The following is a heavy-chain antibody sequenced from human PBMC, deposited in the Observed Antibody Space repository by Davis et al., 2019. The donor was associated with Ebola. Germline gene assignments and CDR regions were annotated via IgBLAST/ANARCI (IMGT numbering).Heavy chain of an antibody. Sequence: GESLKISCAASGFTFSSYWMHWVRQAPGKGLVWVSRINSDGSSTSYADSVKGRFTISRDNSKNTLYLQMNSLRAEDTAVYYCTRDREYLPTVSHNWFGPWGQGTLVTVSS. J-gene: IGHJ5*02. V-gene: IGHV3-74*01. CDR3: TRDREYLPTVSHNWFGP. CDR2: INSDGSST. D-gene: IGHD4-17*01. CDR1: GFTFSSYW.